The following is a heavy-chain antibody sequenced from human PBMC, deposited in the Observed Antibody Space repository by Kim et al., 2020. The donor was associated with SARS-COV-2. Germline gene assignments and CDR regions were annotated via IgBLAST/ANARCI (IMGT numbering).Heavy chain of an antibody. V-gene: IGHV1-2*02. CDR3: ARDLGDWNPGTDY. J-gene: IGHJ4*02. Sequence: YAQKFQGRVTMTRDTSISTAYMELSRLGSDETAVYYCARDLGDWNPGTDYWGQGTLVTVSS. D-gene: IGHD1-1*01.